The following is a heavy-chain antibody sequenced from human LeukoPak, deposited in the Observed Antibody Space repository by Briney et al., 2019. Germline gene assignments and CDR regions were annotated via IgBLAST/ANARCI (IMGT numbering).Heavy chain of an antibody. D-gene: IGHD5-24*01. V-gene: IGHV4-59*01. Sequence: SETLSLTCSVSVDSISGYYGSWVRQPPGKGLEWIGCIYYSGSTDYNPCITSRVTISPDTSTNQFSLKLSSVAAADTAVYYCARSRDGYLVGFDYWGQGTLVTVSS. J-gene: IGHJ4*02. CDR3: ARSRDGYLVGFDY. CDR1: VDSISGYY. CDR2: IYYSGST.